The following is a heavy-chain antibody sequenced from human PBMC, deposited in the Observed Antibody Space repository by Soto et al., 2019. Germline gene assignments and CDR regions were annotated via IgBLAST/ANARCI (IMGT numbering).Heavy chain of an antibody. CDR3: ANENSGFDAFDI. D-gene: IGHD5-12*01. CDR2: ISYDGSNK. CDR1: GFTFSSYG. Sequence: QVQLVESGGGVVQPGRSLRLSCAASGFTFSSYGMHWVRQAPGKGLEWVAVISYDGSNKYYADSVKGRFTISRDNSKNALYRQMNSLRAEDTAVYYWANENSGFDAFDIWGQGTMVTVSS. V-gene: IGHV3-30*18. J-gene: IGHJ3*02.